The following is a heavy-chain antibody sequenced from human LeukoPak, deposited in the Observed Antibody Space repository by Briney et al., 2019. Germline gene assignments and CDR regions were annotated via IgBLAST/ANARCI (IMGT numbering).Heavy chain of an antibody. CDR3: ARGRRTGGRGIKIWFDP. V-gene: IGHV4-34*01. J-gene: IGHJ5*02. D-gene: IGHD3-10*01. CDR2: INHSGNT. CDR1: GGFFSGYY. Sequence: SETLSLTCAVYGGFFSGYYWSWIRQPPGKGLEWIGEINHSGNTNYHTSLKSRVNIPVNTSQNQFSRKLSSVTAADTAVYYGARGRRTGGRGIKIWFDPWGQGTLVTVSS.